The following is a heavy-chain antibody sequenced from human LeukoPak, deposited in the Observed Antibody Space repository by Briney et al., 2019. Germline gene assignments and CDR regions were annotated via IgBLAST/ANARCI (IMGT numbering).Heavy chain of an antibody. D-gene: IGHD6-13*01. CDR3: ARDRAVRVAAAGPLDY. J-gene: IGHJ4*02. CDR2: IWYDGSNK. Sequence: PGRSLRLSCAASGFTFSSYGMHWVRQAPGKGLEWVAVIWYDGSNKYYADSVKGRFTISRDNSKNTLYLQMNSLRAEDTAVYYCARDRAVRVAAAGPLDYWGQGTLVTVSS. CDR1: GFTFSSYG. V-gene: IGHV3-33*01.